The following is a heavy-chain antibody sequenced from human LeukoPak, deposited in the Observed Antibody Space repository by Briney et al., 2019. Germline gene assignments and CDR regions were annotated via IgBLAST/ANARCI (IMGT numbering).Heavy chain of an antibody. Sequence: EWIGYIXXSGSTYYNPSLKSRITISVDTSKNQFSLKLSSVTAADTAVYYCARGRTYFYDSSGYPFDYWGQGTLVTVSS. D-gene: IGHD3-22*01. J-gene: IGHJ4*02. CDR3: ARGRTYFYDSSGYPFDY. V-gene: IGHV4-31*02. CDR2: IXXSGST.